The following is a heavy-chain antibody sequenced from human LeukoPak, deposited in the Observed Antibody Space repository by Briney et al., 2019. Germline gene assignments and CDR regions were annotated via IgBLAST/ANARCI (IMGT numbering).Heavy chain of an antibody. CDR2: IYYSGST. Sequence: SETLSLTCTVSGGSISSFYWSWIRQPPGKGLEWIGYIYYSGSTNYNPSLKSRVTISVDTSKNQFSLKLSSVTAADTAVYYCARHGYSYAFDIWGQGTMVTVSS. CDR1: GGSISSFY. V-gene: IGHV4-59*08. CDR3: ARHGYSYAFDI. D-gene: IGHD5-18*01. J-gene: IGHJ3*02.